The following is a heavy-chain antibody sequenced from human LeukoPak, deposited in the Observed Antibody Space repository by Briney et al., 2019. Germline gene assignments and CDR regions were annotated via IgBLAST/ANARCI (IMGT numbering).Heavy chain of an antibody. V-gene: IGHV3-53*04. Sequence: PGGSLSLSCAGSGFTVCSKYWARVRQAPGRGLEWVSVIYSGGSTYYADSVKGRFTISRHNSKNTLYLQMNSLRAEDTSVYYCARASYIESGYVIDVWAQGTTVTVSS. CDR3: ARASYIESGYVIDV. J-gene: IGHJ6*01. CDR1: GFTVCSKY. D-gene: IGHD2-15*01. CDR2: IYSGGST.